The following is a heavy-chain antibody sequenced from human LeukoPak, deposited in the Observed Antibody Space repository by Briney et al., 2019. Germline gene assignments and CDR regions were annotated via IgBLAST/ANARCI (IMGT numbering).Heavy chain of an antibody. J-gene: IGHJ4*02. D-gene: IGHD1-7*01. CDR2: ISYDGSNK. V-gene: IGHV3-30*18. CDR3: AKDWGHWNCLFDY. Sequence: GGSLRLSCAASGFTFSSYGMHWVRQAPGKGLEWVAVISYDGSNKYYADSVKGRFTISRDNSKNTLYLQMNSLRAEDTAVYYCAKDWGHWNCLFDYWGQGTLVTVSS. CDR1: GFTFSSYG.